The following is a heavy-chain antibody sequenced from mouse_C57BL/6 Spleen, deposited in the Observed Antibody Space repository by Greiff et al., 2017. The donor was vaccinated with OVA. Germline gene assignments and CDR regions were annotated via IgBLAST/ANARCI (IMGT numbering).Heavy chain of an antibody. CDR2: IYPGDGDT. J-gene: IGHJ2*01. D-gene: IGHD1-1*01. CDR3: ATITTLDY. Sequence: QVQLQQSGPELVKPGASVKISCKASGYAFSSSWMNWVKQRPGKGLEWIGRIYPGDGDTNYNGKFKGKATLTADKSSSTAYMQLSSLTSEDSAVYFCATITTLDYWGQGTTLTVSS. V-gene: IGHV1-82*01. CDR1: GYAFSSSW.